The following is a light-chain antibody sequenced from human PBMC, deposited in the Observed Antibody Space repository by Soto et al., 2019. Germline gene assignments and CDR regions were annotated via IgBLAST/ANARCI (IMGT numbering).Light chain of an antibody. Sequence: SYELTQPPSVSVAPGRTARIPCGGNNIGGTRVHWYQQKPGQAPVLVVYDDIDRPSGIPERFSGSNSGNTATLTISGVEATDEADFYCQVWDFSSDRWVFGGGTKLTVL. CDR2: DDI. J-gene: IGLJ3*02. V-gene: IGLV3-21*02. CDR3: QVWDFSSDRWV. CDR1: NIGGTR.